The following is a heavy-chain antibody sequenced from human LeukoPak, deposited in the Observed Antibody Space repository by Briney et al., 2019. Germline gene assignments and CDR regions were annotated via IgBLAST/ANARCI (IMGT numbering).Heavy chain of an antibody. J-gene: IGHJ5*02. D-gene: IGHD3-10*01. CDR2: IKTDGSQK. CDR3: ARDWDGSGTVFDL. CDR1: GFTFRNYW. V-gene: IGHV3-7*01. Sequence: GGSLRLSCAASGFTFRNYWMSWVRQAPGKGLEWVANIKTDGSQKYYVDSVGGRFAISRDNVKSSLYLQMNSLRVEDTAVYHCARDWDGSGTVFDLWGQGTLVTVSS.